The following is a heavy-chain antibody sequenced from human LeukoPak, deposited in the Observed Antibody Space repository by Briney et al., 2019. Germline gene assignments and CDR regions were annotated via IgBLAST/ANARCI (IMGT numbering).Heavy chain of an antibody. Sequence: GGSLRLSCEGSGFSVSTKYMNWVRQAPGKGLEWVSILYSGSSTYYTDSVKGRFTVSRDDSKNTLYLHMNSLGVEDTAVYYCARVGDHYHWYLDVWGRGTLVTVSS. D-gene: IGHD3-10*01. CDR3: ARVGDHYHWYLDV. CDR2: LYSGSST. J-gene: IGHJ2*01. V-gene: IGHV3-53*01. CDR1: GFSVSTKY.